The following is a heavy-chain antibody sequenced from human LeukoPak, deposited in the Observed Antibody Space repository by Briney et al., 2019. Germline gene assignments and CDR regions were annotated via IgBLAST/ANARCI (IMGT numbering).Heavy chain of an antibody. CDR3: VFLTTTINHHFDY. Sequence: ASVKVSCKASGYTFTGYYMHWVRQAPGQGLEWMGWISAYNGNTNYAQKLQGRVTMTTDTSTSTAYMELRSLRSDDTAVYYCVFLTTTINHHFDYWGQGTLVTVSS. D-gene: IGHD2-21*02. CDR1: GYTFTGYY. V-gene: IGHV1-18*04. J-gene: IGHJ4*02. CDR2: ISAYNGNT.